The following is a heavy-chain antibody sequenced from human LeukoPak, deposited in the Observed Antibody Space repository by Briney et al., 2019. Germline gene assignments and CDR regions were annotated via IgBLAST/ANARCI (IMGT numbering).Heavy chain of an antibody. D-gene: IGHD2-2*01. V-gene: IGHV1-69*01. CDR1: GGTFSSYA. J-gene: IGHJ6*02. CDR3: ARGTSLMPYGMDV. Sequence: GASVKVSFKASGGTFSSYAISWVRQAPGQGLEWMGGIIPILGTANYAQKFQGRVTITADESTSTAYMELSSLRSEDTAVYYCARGTSLMPYGMDVWGQGTTVTVSS. CDR2: IIPILGTA.